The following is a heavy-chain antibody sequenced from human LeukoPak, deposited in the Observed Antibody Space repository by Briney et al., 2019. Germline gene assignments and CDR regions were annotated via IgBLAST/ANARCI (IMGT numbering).Heavy chain of an antibody. CDR1: GGTFSSSA. CDR2: IIPIFGIA. D-gene: IGHD6-13*01. V-gene: IGHV1-69*04. Sequence: ASVKVSCKASGGTFSSSAISWVRQAPGHGREWMGRIIPIFGIANYAQKFQGRVTITAEKSTSTAYMELSSLRSEDTAVYYCARVGGGGIAAAGIDYWGQGTLVTVSS. J-gene: IGHJ4*02. CDR3: ARVGGGGIAAAGIDY.